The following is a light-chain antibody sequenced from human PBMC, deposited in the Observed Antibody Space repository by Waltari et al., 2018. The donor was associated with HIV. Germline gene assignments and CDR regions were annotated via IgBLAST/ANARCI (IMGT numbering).Light chain of an antibody. Sequence: QAGLTQPPSVSKGLRQTATLTCSGNSNNVGFQGASWLQQHQGHPPKLLSYRNTNRPSGISERLSASRSVNTASLTITGLQPEDEADYYCSAWDSSLNAWVFGGGTKLTVL. CDR1: SNNVGFQG. CDR3: SAWDSSLNAWV. V-gene: IGLV10-54*01. J-gene: IGLJ3*02. CDR2: RNT.